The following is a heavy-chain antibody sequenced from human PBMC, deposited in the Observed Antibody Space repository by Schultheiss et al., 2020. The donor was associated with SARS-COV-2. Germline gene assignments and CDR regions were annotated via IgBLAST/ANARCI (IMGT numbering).Heavy chain of an antibody. J-gene: IGHJ6*02. CDR2: IMSIFGKA. CDR1: GGTCGNYA. V-gene: IGHV1-69*06. CDR3: AREGGGAAVAGYNGMDV. Sequence: SVKVSCKASGGTCGNYAISWVRQAPGQGLEWMGGIMSIFGKANYAQRFQDRVTITADRSTSTVYMELRSLRSEDTALYYCAREGGGAAVAGYNGMDVWGQGTTVTVSS. D-gene: IGHD6-19*01.